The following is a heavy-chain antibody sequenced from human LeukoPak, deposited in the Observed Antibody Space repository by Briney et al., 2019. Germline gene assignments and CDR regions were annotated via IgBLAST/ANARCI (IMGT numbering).Heavy chain of an antibody. CDR2: INPNIPNTDDT. CDR3: AKVPPSITAAGNWLGP. CDR1: GYTFIDYY. J-gene: IGHJ5*02. Sequence: ASVKVSCKASGYTFIDYYIHWLRQAPGQGLEWMGRINPNIPNTDDTDYAQNFQGRVTMTRDTSITTAYMELSRLTSDDTAIYYCAKVPPSITAAGNWLGPWGQGALVTVSS. V-gene: IGHV1-2*06. D-gene: IGHD6-13*01.